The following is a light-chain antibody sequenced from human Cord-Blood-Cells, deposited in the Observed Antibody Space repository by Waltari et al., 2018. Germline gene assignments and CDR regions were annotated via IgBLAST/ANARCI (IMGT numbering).Light chain of an antibody. J-gene: IGLJ3*02. CDR3: LLYYGGARV. CDR1: TGAVTSGYY. Sequence: QRVVTREAARTVSPGGAGARSWCSRTGAVTSGYYPNWFQQKPGQAPRALIYSTSNKHSGTPARVSGSLLGGKAALTLSGVQPEDEAEYYCLLYYGGARVFGGGTKLTVL. V-gene: IGLV7-43*01. CDR2: STS.